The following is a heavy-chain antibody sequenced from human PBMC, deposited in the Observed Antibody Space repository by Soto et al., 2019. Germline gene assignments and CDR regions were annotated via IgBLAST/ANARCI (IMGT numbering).Heavy chain of an antibody. CDR2: ISFNNNTI. CDR3: ARHLGRIEAARFDY. CDR1: GFTFSDYY. J-gene: IGHJ4*02. Sequence: QVHLVESGGALVKPGGSLRLSCVTSGFTFSDYYISWLRQAPGKGPECLSYISFNNNTIYYDDSVRGRFTISRDNAKNSVFLQMNRLRVEDTAVYYCARHLGRIEAARFDYWGRGTLVTVSS. V-gene: IGHV3-11*01. D-gene: IGHD2-15*01.